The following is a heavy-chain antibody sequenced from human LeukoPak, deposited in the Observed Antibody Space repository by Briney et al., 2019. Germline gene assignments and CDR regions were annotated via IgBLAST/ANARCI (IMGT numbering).Heavy chain of an antibody. V-gene: IGHV6-1*01. Sequence: SQTLSLTCAISGDSVSSNSAAWNWIRQSPSRGLEWLGRTYYRSKWYNDYAVSVKSRITINPDTSKNQFSLQLNSVTPEDTAVYYCAVYYDFWSRAGGHYMDVWGKGTTVTISS. J-gene: IGHJ6*03. CDR2: TYYRSKWYN. CDR1: GDSVSSNSAA. CDR3: AVYYDFWSRAGGHYMDV. D-gene: IGHD3-3*01.